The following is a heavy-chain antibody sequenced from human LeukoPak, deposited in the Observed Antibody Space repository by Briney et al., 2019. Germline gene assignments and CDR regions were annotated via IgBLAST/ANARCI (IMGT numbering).Heavy chain of an antibody. Sequence: SETLSLTCAVYGGSFSGYYWSWIRQPPGKGLEWIGEINHSGRTNYNPSLKSRVTISVDTSKNQFSLKLSSVTAADTAVYYCARGRAAAKAFDYWGQGTLVTVSS. CDR2: INHSGRT. J-gene: IGHJ4*02. V-gene: IGHV4-34*01. CDR3: ARGRAAAKAFDY. D-gene: IGHD6-13*01. CDR1: GGSFSGYY.